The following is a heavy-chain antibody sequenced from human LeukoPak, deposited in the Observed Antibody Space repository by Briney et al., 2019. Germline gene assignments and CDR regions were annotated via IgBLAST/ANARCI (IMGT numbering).Heavy chain of an antibody. J-gene: IGHJ4*02. D-gene: IGHD2-2*01. Sequence: GGSLRLSCAASDFTFSNYIMNWVRQAPGKGLQWVSYISSGSSSIYYADSVKGRFTISRDNAKNSLYLQMSSLRDEDTAVYYCANHLACGSTSCPPFDDWGQGTLVTVSS. CDR2: ISSGSSSI. CDR1: DFTFSNYI. V-gene: IGHV3-48*02. CDR3: ANHLACGSTSCPPFDD.